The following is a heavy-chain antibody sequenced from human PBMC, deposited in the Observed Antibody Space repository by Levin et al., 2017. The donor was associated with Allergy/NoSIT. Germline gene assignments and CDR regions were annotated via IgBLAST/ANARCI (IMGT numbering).Heavy chain of an antibody. CDR2: INPNSGGT. Sequence: ASVKVSCKASGYTFTDYYIHWVRQAPGQGLEWMGWINPNSGGTNYAQKFLGRVTMNRVTSISTAYMELSRLRSDDTAVLYCAVLGYCGGGSCYSAGDYWGQGTLVTVSS. D-gene: IGHD2-15*01. V-gene: IGHV1-2*02. CDR3: AVLGYCGGGSCYSAGDY. J-gene: IGHJ4*02. CDR1: GYTFTDYY.